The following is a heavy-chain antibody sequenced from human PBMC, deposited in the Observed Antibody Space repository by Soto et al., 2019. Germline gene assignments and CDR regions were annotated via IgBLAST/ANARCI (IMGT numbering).Heavy chain of an antibody. V-gene: IGHV2-5*02. CDR1: GFSLSTSGVG. Sequence: QITLKESGPPLVKPTQTLTLTCTFSGFSLSTSGVGVGWIRQPPGKALEWLAVIYWDDDKRYSPSLKSRLTITKDTSKNQVVLMMTNMDPVDTATYYCAHSYGDSFDYWGQGTLVTVSS. D-gene: IGHD4-17*01. J-gene: IGHJ4*02. CDR2: IYWDDDK. CDR3: AHSYGDSFDY.